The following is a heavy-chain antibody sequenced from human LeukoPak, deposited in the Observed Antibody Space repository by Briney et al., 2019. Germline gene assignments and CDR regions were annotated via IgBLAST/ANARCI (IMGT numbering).Heavy chain of an antibody. CDR2: ISSSSSYI. D-gene: IGHD1-26*01. V-gene: IGHV3-21*01. Sequence: GGSLRLSCAASGFTFSSYSMNWVRQAPGKGLEWVSSISSSSSYIYYADSVKGRFTISRDNAKNSLYLQMNSLRAEDTAVYYCAREWEDYYYMDVWGKGTTVTVSS. CDR1: GFTFSSYS. J-gene: IGHJ6*03. CDR3: AREWEDYYYMDV.